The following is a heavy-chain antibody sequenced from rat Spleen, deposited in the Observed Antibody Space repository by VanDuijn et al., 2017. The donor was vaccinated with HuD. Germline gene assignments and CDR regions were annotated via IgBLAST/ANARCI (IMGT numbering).Heavy chain of an antibody. J-gene: IGHJ2*01. CDR3: ARPTADY. Sequence: EVQLMESGGGLVQPGRSMKLSCAASGFTFSSFAMAWVRQAPTKGLEWVASISYDGGNTYYRDSVKGRFTISRDNAKSTLYLQMDSLRSEDTATYYCARPTADYWGQGVMVTVSS. CDR1: GFTFSSFA. V-gene: IGHV5-25*01. D-gene: IGHD3-5*01. CDR2: ISYDGGNT.